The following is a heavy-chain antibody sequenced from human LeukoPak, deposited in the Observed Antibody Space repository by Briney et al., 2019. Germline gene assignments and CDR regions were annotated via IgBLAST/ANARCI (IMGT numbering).Heavy chain of an antibody. V-gene: IGHV3-21*01. CDR3: ASGTQPEYYDFWSGYSEVGGMDV. CDR2: ISSSSSYI. D-gene: IGHD3-3*01. Sequence: GGSLRLSCAASGFTFSSYSMNWVRQAPGKGLEWVSSISSSSSYIYYADSVKGRFTISRDNAKNSLYLQMNSLRAEDTAVYYCASGTQPEYYDFWSGYSEVGGMDVWGQGTTVTVSS. J-gene: IGHJ6*02. CDR1: GFTFSSYS.